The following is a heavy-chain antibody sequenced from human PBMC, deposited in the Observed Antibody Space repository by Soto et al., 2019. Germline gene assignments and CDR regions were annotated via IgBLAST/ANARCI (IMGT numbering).Heavy chain of an antibody. Sequence: KTGGSLRLSCAASGFTFSDYYMSWIRQAPGKGLEWVSYISSSGSTIHYADSVKGRFTISRDNAKNSLYLQMNSLRAEDTAVYYCARERYDSSGYAFDYWGQGTLVTVSS. CDR2: ISSSGSTI. CDR3: ARERYDSSGYAFDY. V-gene: IGHV3-11*01. J-gene: IGHJ4*02. CDR1: GFTFSDYY. D-gene: IGHD3-22*01.